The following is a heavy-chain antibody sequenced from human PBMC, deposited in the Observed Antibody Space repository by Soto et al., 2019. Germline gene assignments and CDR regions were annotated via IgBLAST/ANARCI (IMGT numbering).Heavy chain of an antibody. CDR3: AKFSNDAGYSSSWYSLQLDV. D-gene: IGHD6-13*01. CDR2: ISYDGSNK. Sequence: PGGSLRLSCAASGFTFSSYGMHWVRQAPGKGLEWVAVISYDGSNKYYADSVKGRFAISRDDSKNTLYLQMNSLRAEDTAVYYCAKFSNDAGYSSSWYSLQLDVWGQGTTVTVSS. V-gene: IGHV3-30*18. J-gene: IGHJ6*02. CDR1: GFTFSSYG.